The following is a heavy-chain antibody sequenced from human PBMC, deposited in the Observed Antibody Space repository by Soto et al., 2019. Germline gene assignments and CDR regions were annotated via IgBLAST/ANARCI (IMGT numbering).Heavy chain of an antibody. CDR3: AKDTYFRDSSGHYVFDY. V-gene: IGHV3-30*18. Sequence: QVHLVESGGGVVQPGRSLRLSCEASGFTFSNYGTHWVRQAPGEGLEWVAHISYDGSNEHYTDSVKGRFTISRDNSKNVVFLHMNSLRPEDTAVYHCAKDTYFRDSSGHYVFDYWGQGTLVTVSS. CDR2: ISYDGSNE. CDR1: GFTFSNYG. D-gene: IGHD3-22*01. J-gene: IGHJ4*02.